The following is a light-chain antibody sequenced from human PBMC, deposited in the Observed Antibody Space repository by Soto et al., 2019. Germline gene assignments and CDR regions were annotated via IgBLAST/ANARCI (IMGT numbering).Light chain of an antibody. CDR3: QQYNNWPLT. Sequence: EIVMTQSPATLSVSPGERATLSCRASQSVSSNLAWYQQKPGQAPSLLIYGASTRATGLPARFSGSGSGTEFTLTISSLQSEDFAVYYCQQYNNWPLTFGGGTKVEIK. CDR1: QSVSSN. CDR2: GAS. V-gene: IGKV3-15*01. J-gene: IGKJ4*01.